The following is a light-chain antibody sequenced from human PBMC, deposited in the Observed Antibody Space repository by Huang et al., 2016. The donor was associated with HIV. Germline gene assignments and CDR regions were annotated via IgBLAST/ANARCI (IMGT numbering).Light chain of an antibody. V-gene: IGKV3-11*01. CDR1: QTIGTY. J-gene: IGKJ4*01. CDR2: DGS. Sequence: EVVLTQSPPTLSLFPGVTATLSCRASQTIGTYVAWYQQRPGQGPRLLIYDGSNRAAGVPARISGAGSGTAFTLSISGLESEDFGVYYCQQRRAWPLTFGGGTKVEV. CDR3: QQRRAWPLT.